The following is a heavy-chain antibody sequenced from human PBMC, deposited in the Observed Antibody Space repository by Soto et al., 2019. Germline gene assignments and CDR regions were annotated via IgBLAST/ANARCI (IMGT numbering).Heavy chain of an antibody. J-gene: IGHJ4*02. CDR3: AARNFEY. CDR2: INADGATT. V-gene: IGHV3-23*01. CDR1: GFTFSIYG. Sequence: EVQILESGGGLVQPGGSLRLSCAASGFTFSIYGLTWVRQAPGKGLEWVSLINADGATTYYANSVKGRFTISRDNSENTLYLQMDRLRVEDTAVYYCAARNFEYWGQGTLVTVSS.